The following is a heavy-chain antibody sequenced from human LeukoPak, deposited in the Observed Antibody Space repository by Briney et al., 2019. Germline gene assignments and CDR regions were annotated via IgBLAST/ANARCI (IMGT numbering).Heavy chain of an antibody. D-gene: IGHD1-26*01. CDR3: ARDAGGSPDY. CDR1: GLTFSSHW. CDR2: ITNDGSST. V-gene: IGHV3-74*01. Sequence: GGSLRLSCAASGLTFSSHWMHWVRQAPGKGLVWVSRITNDGSSTTYADSVKGRFTISRDNAKNTLYLQMNSLRAEDTAVYYCARDAGGSPDYWGQGTLVIVSS. J-gene: IGHJ4*02.